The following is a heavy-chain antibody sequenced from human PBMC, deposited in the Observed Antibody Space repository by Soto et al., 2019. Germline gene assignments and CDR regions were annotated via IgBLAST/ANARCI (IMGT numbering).Heavy chain of an antibody. Sequence: SETLSLTCTVSGGSISSYYWSWIRQPPGKGLEWIGYIYYSGSTNYNPSLKSRVTISVDTSKNQFSLKLSSVTAADTAVYYCAREGRGSFGVKWVWYFDYWGQGTLVTVSS. CDR3: AREGRGSFGVKWVWYFDY. J-gene: IGHJ4*02. D-gene: IGHD3-3*01. CDR2: IYYSGST. V-gene: IGHV4-59*01. CDR1: GGSISSYY.